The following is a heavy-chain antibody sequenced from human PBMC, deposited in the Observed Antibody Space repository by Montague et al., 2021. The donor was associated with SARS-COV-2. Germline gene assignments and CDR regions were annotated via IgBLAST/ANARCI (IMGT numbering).Heavy chain of an antibody. V-gene: IGHV3-48*03. Sequence: SRRLSFAASGFTFSSYEMNWVRQAPGKGLEWVSYISSSGSTVYYADSVKGRFTISRDNAKNSLYLQMNSLRAEDTAVYYCARAEMYYDFWSGYPWTFYYFDYWGQGTLVTVSS. CDR1: GFTFSSYE. CDR3: ARAEMYYDFWSGYPWTFYYFDY. J-gene: IGHJ4*02. D-gene: IGHD3-3*01. CDR2: ISSSGSTV.